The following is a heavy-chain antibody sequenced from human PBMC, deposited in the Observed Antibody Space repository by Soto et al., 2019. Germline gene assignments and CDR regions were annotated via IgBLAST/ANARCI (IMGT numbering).Heavy chain of an antibody. D-gene: IGHD3-22*01. CDR3: ATYDSTGKFDY. J-gene: IGHJ4*02. CDR2: VYYSGTT. Sequence: SETLSLTCPVSGGSILSYYWSWVRQPPGKELEYIGHVYYSGTTTYNPSLKRRVTISVDTSKEQFSLKLTYVTAADTAVYYCATYDSTGKFDYWGQGILVTVS. CDR1: GGSILSYY. V-gene: IGHV4-59*01.